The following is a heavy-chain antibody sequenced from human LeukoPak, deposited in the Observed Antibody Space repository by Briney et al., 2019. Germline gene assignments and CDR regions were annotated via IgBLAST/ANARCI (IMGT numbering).Heavy chain of an antibody. V-gene: IGHV7-4-1*02. J-gene: IGHJ4*02. CDR3: ARVRIAAAETTDY. CDR2: INTNTGNP. Sequence: ASVSVSCKASGYTFTSYSMHWVRQAPGQGLEWMGWINTNTGNPTYAQGFTGRVVFSLDTSVSTAYLQISSLKAEDTAVYYCARVRIAAAETTDYWGQGTLVTVSP. D-gene: IGHD6-13*01. CDR1: GYTFTSYS.